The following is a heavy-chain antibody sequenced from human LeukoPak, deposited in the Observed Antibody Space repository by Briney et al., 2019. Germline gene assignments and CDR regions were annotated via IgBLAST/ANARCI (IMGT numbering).Heavy chain of an antibody. Sequence: ASVKVSCKASGYSFSDYYLHWVRQAPGQGLEWMGWINPNSGGTNYAQKFQGRVTMTRDTSISTAYMELSRLRSDDTAVYYCARDPKRLYDILTGYRPDRSYGMDVWGQGTTVTVSS. D-gene: IGHD3-9*01. CDR3: ARDPKRLYDILTGYRPDRSYGMDV. V-gene: IGHV1-2*02. CDR2: INPNSGGT. CDR1: GYSFSDYY. J-gene: IGHJ6*02.